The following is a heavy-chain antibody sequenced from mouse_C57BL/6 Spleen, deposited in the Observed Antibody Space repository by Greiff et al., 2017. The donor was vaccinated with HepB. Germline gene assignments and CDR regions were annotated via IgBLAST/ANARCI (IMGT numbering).Heavy chain of an antibody. V-gene: IGHV1-85*01. CDR1: GYTFTSYD. J-gene: IGHJ3*01. Sequence: VKLQQSGPELVKPGASVKLSCKASGYTFTSYDINWVKQRPGQGLEWIGWIYPRDGSTKYNEKFKGKATLTGDTSSSTAYMELHSLTSEDSAVYFCATLGSGYWDPFAYWGQGTLVTVSA. CDR3: ATLGSGYWDPFAY. D-gene: IGHD1-1*01. CDR2: IYPRDGST.